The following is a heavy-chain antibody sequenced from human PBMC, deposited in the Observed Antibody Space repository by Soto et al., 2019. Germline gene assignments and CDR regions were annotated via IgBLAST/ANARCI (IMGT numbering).Heavy chain of an antibody. CDR1: GGSISSYY. CDR3: ARAGNQYGVDV. CDR2: FYTTETT. V-gene: IGHV4-4*07. Sequence: SETLSLTCTVSGGSISSYYWSWIRQSAGKGLEWLGRFYTTETTNYNPSLKSRLSMSTDTSKNQLSLRLTSVTAADTGVYYCARAGNQYGVDVWGQGTTVTVSS. D-gene: IGHD3-10*01. J-gene: IGHJ6*02.